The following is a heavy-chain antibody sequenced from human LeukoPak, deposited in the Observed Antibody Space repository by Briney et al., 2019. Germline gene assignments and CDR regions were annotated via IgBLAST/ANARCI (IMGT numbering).Heavy chain of an antibody. Sequence: GGSLRLSCAASGFTFSSYAMSWVRQAPGKGLGWVSAISGSGGSTYYADSVKGRFTISRDNSKNTLYLQMNSLRAEDTAVYYCAKDHSQFRGFDPWGQGTLVTVSS. J-gene: IGHJ5*02. CDR2: ISGSGGST. D-gene: IGHD6-19*01. CDR1: GFTFSSYA. V-gene: IGHV3-23*01. CDR3: AKDHSQFRGFDP.